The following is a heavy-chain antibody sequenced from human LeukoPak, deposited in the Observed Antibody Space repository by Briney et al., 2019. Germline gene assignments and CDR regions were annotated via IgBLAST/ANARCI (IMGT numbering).Heavy chain of an antibody. V-gene: IGHV4-39*01. CDR2: IYYSGST. D-gene: IGHD2-2*01. CDR1: GGSISSSSYY. J-gene: IGHJ4*02. CDR3: ARSKLGYCSSTSCYGIFVPFDY. Sequence: SSETLSLTCTVSGGSISSSSYYWGWIRQPPGKGLEWIGSIYYSGSTYYNPSRKSRVTISVDTSKNQFSLKLSSVPAADTAVYYCARSKLGYCSSTSCYGIFVPFDYWGQGTLVTVSS.